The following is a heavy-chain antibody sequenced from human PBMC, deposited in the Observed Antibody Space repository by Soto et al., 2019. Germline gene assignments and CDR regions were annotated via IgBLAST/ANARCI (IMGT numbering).Heavy chain of an antibody. V-gene: IGHV4-39*01. CDR3: ARAGNLSGYPEGYFDY. CDR1: GGSISSSSYY. J-gene: IGHJ4*02. Sequence: QLQLQESGPGLVKPSETLSLTCTVSGGSISSSSYYWGWIRQPPGKGLEWIGSIYYSGSTYYNPSLKSRVTISVDTSKSQFSLKLSSVTAADTAVYYCARAGNLSGYPEGYFDYWGQGTLVTVSS. D-gene: IGHD5-12*01. CDR2: IYYSGST.